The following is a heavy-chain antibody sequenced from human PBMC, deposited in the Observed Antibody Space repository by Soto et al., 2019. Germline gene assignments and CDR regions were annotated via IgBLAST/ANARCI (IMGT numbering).Heavy chain of an antibody. Sequence: QVQLVESGGGVVQPGRSLRLSCAASGFTFSDYAMHWVRQAPGKGLEWVAIISYDGAIKYYADSVKGRFSISRDNFKNSVYLQMNSLRAEDTAEYFCVKAATKIRGVDVWGQGTRVTVSS. J-gene: IGHJ6*02. V-gene: IGHV3-30*18. CDR2: ISYDGAIK. D-gene: IGHD2-8*01. CDR1: GFTFSDYA. CDR3: VKAATKIRGVDV.